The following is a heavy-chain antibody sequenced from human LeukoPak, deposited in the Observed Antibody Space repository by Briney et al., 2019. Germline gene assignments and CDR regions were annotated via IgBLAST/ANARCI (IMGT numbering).Heavy chain of an antibody. J-gene: IGHJ5*02. D-gene: IGHD2-2*01. CDR1: GFPFSSYA. V-gene: IGHV3-23*01. Sequence: GGSLRLSCAASGFPFSSYAMSWVRQAPGKGLEWVSAISGSGGSTYYADSVKGRFTISGDNSKNTLYLQMNSLRAEDTAVYYCAKLDADIVVVPAASDPWGQGTLVTVSS. CDR3: AKLDADIVVVPAASDP. CDR2: ISGSGGST.